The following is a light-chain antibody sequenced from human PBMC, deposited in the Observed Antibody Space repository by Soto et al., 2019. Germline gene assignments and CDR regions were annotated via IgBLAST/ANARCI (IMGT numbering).Light chain of an antibody. CDR2: DVS. V-gene: IGLV2-14*01. CDR3: SSYTSSSPLVV. Sequence: QSVLTQPASVSGSPGQSITISCTGTSSDVGGYNYVSWYQQHPGKAPKLMIYDVSNRPSGVSNRFSGSKSGNTASLTISGLPAEDDADYYCSSYTSSSPLVVFGGGTKVTVL. CDR1: SSDVGGYNY. J-gene: IGLJ2*01.